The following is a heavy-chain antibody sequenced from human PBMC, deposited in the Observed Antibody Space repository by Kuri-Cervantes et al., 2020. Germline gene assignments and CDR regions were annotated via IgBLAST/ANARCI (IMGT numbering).Heavy chain of an antibody. Sequence: GGSLRLSCAASGFTFSSYAMHWVRQAPGKGLEWVAVISYDGSNKYYADSVKGRFTISRDNSKNTLYLQMNSLRAEGTAVYHCASPPITIFGVVIYYYYGMDVWGQGTTVTVSS. J-gene: IGHJ6*02. D-gene: IGHD3-3*01. CDR3: ASPPITIFGVVIYYYYGMDV. CDR1: GFTFSSYA. CDR2: ISYDGSNK. V-gene: IGHV3-30-3*01.